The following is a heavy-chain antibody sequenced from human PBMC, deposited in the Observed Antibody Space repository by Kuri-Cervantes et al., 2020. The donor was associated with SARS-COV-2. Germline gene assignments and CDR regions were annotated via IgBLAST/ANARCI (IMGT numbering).Heavy chain of an antibody. J-gene: IGHJ4*02. CDR3: ARLYYDILTGYYRHYFDY. Sequence: SETLSLTCTVSGGSISSSSYYWGWIRQPPGKGLEWIGSIYYSGSTYYNPSLKSRVTISVDTSKNQFSLKLSSVTAADTAVYYCARLYYDILTGYYRHYFDYWGQGTLVTGSS. CDR1: GGSISSSSYY. D-gene: IGHD3-9*01. CDR2: IYYSGST. V-gene: IGHV4-39*01.